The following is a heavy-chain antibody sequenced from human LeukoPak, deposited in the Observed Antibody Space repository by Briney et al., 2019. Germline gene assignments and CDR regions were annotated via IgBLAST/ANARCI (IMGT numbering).Heavy chain of an antibody. D-gene: IGHD5-12*01. CDR3: ARAGTGGGYDSGFDY. CDR2: INSDGSST. Sequence: GGSLRLSCAASGFTFSSYWMHWVRQAPGKGLVWVSRINSDGSSTSYADSVKGRFTISRDNAKNTLYLRMNSLRAEDTAVYYCARAGTGGGYDSGFDYWGQGTLVTVSS. J-gene: IGHJ4*02. V-gene: IGHV3-74*01. CDR1: GFTFSSYW.